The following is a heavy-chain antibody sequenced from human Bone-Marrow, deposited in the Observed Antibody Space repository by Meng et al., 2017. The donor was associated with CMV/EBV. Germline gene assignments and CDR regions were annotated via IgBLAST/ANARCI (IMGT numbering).Heavy chain of an antibody. CDR1: GFTFSSYA. CDR2: ISGIGGNT. D-gene: IGHD7-27*01. J-gene: IGHJ6*02. CDR3: AKPGDHYYYYYSMDV. Sequence: GESLKISCAASGFTFSSYAMGWVRQAPGKGLEWVSAISGIGGNTYYAGSVKGRFTISRDNSKNTLYLQINSLRAEDTAVYYCAKPGDHYYYYYSMDVWGQGTTVTVSS. V-gene: IGHV3-23*01.